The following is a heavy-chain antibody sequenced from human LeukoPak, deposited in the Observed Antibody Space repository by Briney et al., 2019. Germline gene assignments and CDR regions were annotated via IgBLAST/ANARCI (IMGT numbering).Heavy chain of an antibody. J-gene: IGHJ6*03. Sequence: SETLSLTCAVYGGSFSGYYWSWIRQPPGKGLEWIGEINHSGSTNYNPSLKSRVTISVDTSKNQFSLKLSSVTAADTAVYYCARGGVVVQYYYYMDVWGKGTTVTVS. CDR2: INHSGST. V-gene: IGHV4-34*01. D-gene: IGHD2-15*01. CDR1: GGSFSGYY. CDR3: ARGGVVVQYYYYMDV.